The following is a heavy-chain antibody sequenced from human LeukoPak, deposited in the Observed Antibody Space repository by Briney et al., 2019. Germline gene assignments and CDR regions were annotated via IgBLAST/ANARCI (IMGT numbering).Heavy chain of an antibody. CDR2: INHSGST. CDR3: ARVGTYGFFPHHFDY. CDR1: GGSFSGYY. D-gene: IGHD2-8*01. J-gene: IGHJ4*02. V-gene: IGHV4-34*01. Sequence: SETLSLTCAVYGGSFSGYYWSWIRQPPGKGLEWIGEINHSGSTNYNPSLKSRVTISVDTSKNQFSLELSSVTAADTAVYYCARVGTYGFFPHHFDYWGQGTLVTVSS.